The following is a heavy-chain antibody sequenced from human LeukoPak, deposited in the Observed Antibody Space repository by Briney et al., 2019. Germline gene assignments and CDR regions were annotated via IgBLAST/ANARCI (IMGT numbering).Heavy chain of an antibody. V-gene: IGHV4-4*07. Sequence: PSETLSLTCTVSGGSISSYYWSWIRQPAGKGLEWIGRIYTSGSTNYNPSLKSRVTMSVDTSKNQFSLKLSSVTAADTAVYYCARVVTMVRGVIRDFDYWGQGTLVTVSS. CDR2: IYTSGST. CDR1: GGSISSYY. CDR3: ARVVTMVRGVIRDFDY. D-gene: IGHD3-10*01. J-gene: IGHJ4*02.